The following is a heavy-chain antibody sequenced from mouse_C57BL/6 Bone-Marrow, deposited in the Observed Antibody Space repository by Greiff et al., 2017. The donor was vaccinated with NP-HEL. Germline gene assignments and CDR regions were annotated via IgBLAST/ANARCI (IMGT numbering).Heavy chain of an antibody. Sequence: EVQLQQSGPELVKPGASVKISCKASGYTFTDYYMNWVKQSHGKSLEWIGDINPNNGGTSYNQKFKGKATLTVDKSSSTAYMELRSLTSEDSAVYYCASAATVEAHYAMDYWGQGTSVTVSS. V-gene: IGHV1-26*01. J-gene: IGHJ4*01. D-gene: IGHD1-1*01. CDR1: GYTFTDYY. CDR2: INPNNGGT. CDR3: ASAATVEAHYAMDY.